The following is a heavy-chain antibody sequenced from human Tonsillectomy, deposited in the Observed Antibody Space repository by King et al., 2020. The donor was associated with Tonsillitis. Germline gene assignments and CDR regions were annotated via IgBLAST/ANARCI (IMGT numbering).Heavy chain of an antibody. CDR1: GFTFSNAW. D-gene: IGHD3-22*01. CDR3: SYYDSSGYYGY. CDR2: IKSKTDGGTT. J-gene: IGHJ4*02. V-gene: IGHV3-15*07. Sequence: VQLVESGGGLVKPGGSLRLSCAASGFTFSNAWMNWVRQAPGKGLEWVGRIKSKTDGGTTDYAAPVKGRFTISRDDSKNTLYLQMNSLKTEDTAVYYCSYYDSSGYYGYWGQGTLVTVSS.